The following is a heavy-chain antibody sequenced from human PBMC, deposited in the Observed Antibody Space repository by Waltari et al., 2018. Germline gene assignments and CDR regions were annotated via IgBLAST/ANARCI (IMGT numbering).Heavy chain of an antibody. CDR2: IYPSGST. V-gene: IGHV4-4*07. D-gene: IGHD6-13*01. Sequence: QVQLQESGPGLVKPSETLSLTCPVSGGSISRYYWRWLRRPAGKGLEGIGRIYPSGSTNYNPSLKSRVTMSVDTSKNQFSLKLSSVTAADTAVYYCARDKGMWPDLGLSWFDPWGQGTLVTVSS. CDR1: GGSISRYY. J-gene: IGHJ5*02. CDR3: ARDKGMWPDLGLSWFDP.